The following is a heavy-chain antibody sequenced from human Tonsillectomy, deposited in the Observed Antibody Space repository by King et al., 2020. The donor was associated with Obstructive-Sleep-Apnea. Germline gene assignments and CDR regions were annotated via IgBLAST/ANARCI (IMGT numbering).Heavy chain of an antibody. J-gene: IGHJ5*02. V-gene: IGHV1-69*06. CDR1: GGTFSNYA. D-gene: IGHD2-21*02. Sequence: QLVQSGAEVRKPGSSVKVSCQTSGGTFSNYAISWVRQAPGQGLEWMGGIIPIIGTPNYAQKFKGRVTITADTSTSTAYMELRSLRSDDTAVYYCARDRDEATAISPSWFGPWGQGTLVTVSS. CDR2: IIPIIGTP. CDR3: ARDRDEATAISPSWFGP.